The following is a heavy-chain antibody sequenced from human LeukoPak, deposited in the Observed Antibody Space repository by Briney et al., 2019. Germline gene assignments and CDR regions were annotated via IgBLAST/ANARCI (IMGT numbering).Heavy chain of an antibody. CDR1: GGAISSYD. CDR3: ARAVAWNDAFDI. V-gene: IGHV4-59*01. Sequence: PSETLSLTCTVSGGAISSYDWSWIRQPPGKGLEWIGYIYYSGITNYSPSLKSRVTISVDTSKNQFSLKVSSVTAADTAVYYCARAVAWNDAFDIWGQGTMVTVSS. CDR2: IYYSGIT. D-gene: IGHD1-1*01. J-gene: IGHJ3*02.